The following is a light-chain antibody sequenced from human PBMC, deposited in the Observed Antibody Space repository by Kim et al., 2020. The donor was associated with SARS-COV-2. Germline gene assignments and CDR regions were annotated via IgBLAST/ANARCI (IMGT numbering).Light chain of an antibody. V-gene: IGLV3-21*04. CDR2: YDS. Sequence: SYELTQPPSVSVAPGMVARITCGGNNIGIKVVHWYQQKPGQAPALVIYYDSDRPSGIPERFSGSNSGNTATLTISRVVAGDEADYYCQVWDTSSDHWVFGGGTKLTVL. CDR1: NIGIKV. CDR3: QVWDTSSDHWV. J-gene: IGLJ3*02.